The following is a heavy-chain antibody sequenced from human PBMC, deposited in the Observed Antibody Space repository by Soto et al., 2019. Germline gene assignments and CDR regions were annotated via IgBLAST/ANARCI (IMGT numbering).Heavy chain of an antibody. V-gene: IGHV3-23*01. D-gene: IGHD2-15*01. J-gene: IGHJ4*02. CDR3: AKDGYCNGGSCYLYYLDS. CDR2: ISFGGGNT. CDR1: GFLFSDYA. Sequence: PGGSMRLSCVGSGFLFSDYARTWVRQAPGKGLEWVATISFGGGNTYHADSLEGRFTISRDNSKNTLFLQMYDLRAEDTALYYCAKDGYCNGGSCYLYYLDSWGLGTPVTVSS.